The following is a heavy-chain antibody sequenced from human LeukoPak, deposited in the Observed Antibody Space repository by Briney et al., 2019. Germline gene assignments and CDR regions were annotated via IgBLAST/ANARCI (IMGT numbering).Heavy chain of an antibody. CDR3: ACTAYYYYYMDV. J-gene: IGHJ6*03. CDR1: RIPFSSHA. V-gene: IGHV3-23*01. Sequence: GGSLRLSCAAARIPFSSHAMGWFRQAPGKGLEWVSAISGGGDSTYYANSVKGRFTISRDNSKNTLYLHLARLRAEDTAVYYCACTAYYYYYMDVWGKGTTVTVSS. CDR2: ISGGGDST. D-gene: IGHD2-8*01.